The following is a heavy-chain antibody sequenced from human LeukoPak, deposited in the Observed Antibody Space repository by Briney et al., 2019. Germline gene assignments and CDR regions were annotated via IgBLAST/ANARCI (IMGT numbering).Heavy chain of an antibody. CDR2: IYTSGST. D-gene: IGHD2-15*01. CDR1: GGSISSYY. CDR3: AREMVVAATGGFDY. J-gene: IGHJ4*02. V-gene: IGHV4-4*07. Sequence: WETLSLTCTVSGGSISSYYWSWIRQPAGKGLEWIGRIYTSGSTNYNPSLKSRVTISVDKSKNQFSLKLSSVTAADTAVYYCAREMVVAATGGFDYWGQGTLVTVSS.